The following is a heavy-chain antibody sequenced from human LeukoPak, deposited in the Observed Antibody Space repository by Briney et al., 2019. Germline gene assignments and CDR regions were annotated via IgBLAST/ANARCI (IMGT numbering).Heavy chain of an antibody. CDR3: ARGYSSSWGDY. V-gene: IGHV1-18*01. CDR1: GYTFTSYG. J-gene: IGHJ4*02. D-gene: IGHD6-13*01. Sequence: ASVTVSSKASGYTFTSYGISWLRQPPGQGLEWMGWISAYNGNTNYARKLQGRVTMTTDTSTSTAYMELRSLRSDDTAVYYCARGYSSSWGDYWGQGTLVTVSS. CDR2: ISAYNGNT.